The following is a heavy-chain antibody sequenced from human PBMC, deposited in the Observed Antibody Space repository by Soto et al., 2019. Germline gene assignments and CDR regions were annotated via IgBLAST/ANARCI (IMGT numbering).Heavy chain of an antibody. CDR2: IYRGDAGT. V-gene: IGHV5-51*01. CDR1: GYSFTSYW. D-gene: IGHD6-13*01. J-gene: IGHJ6*02. CDR3: ARHYSSSSWYYYYYYGMDV. Sequence: ESLKISRNGSGYSFTSYWIGLVPQMPGKGLEWVWVIYRGDAGTRYSPSFQGQVTISADKSISTAYLQWSSLKASDTAMYYCARHYSSSSWYYYYYYGMDVWGQGTTV.